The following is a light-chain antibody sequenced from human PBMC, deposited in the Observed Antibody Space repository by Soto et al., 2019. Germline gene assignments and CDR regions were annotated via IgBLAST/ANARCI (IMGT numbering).Light chain of an antibody. CDR2: GAS. CDR3: QQRSNWPPIT. J-gene: IGKJ5*01. Sequence: EIVMTQSPAPLSVSPGERATLSCRASQSVSSNLAWYQQKPGQAPRLLIYGASTRATDIPARFTGSGSGTDFTLTISSVEPDDFAVYYCQQRSNWPPITFGQGTRLEIK. CDR1: QSVSSN. V-gene: IGKV3-15*01.